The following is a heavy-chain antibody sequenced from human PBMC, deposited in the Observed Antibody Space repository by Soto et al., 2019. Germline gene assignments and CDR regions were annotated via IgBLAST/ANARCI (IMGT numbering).Heavy chain of an antibody. CDR2: LYHGGSK. CDR3: ARDPSRVENRFDL. V-gene: IGHV4-38-2*02. CDR1: GYSISSVYT. Sequence: KASETLSLTCAVSGYSISSVYTWGWIRVPPGKGLEWIGSLYHGGSKYYNPSLKSRATISVDTSKNQFSLKVTSVTAADTAVYYCARDPSRVENRFDLWGQGTLVTVSS. D-gene: IGHD1-1*01. J-gene: IGHJ5*02.